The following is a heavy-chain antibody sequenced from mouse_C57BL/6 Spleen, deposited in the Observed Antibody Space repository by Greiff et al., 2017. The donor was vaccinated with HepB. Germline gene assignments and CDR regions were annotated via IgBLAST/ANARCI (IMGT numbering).Heavy chain of an antibody. D-gene: IGHD2-5*01. CDR2: ISYDGSN. V-gene: IGHV3-6*01. CDR3: ARDYSNYVSYWYFDV. J-gene: IGHJ1*03. Sequence: DVKLQESGPGLVKPSQSLSLTCSVTGYSITSGYYWNWIRQFPGNKLEWMGYISYDGSNNYNPSLKNRISITRDTSKNQFFLKLNSVTTEDTATYYCARDYSNYVSYWYFDVWGTGTTVTVSS. CDR1: GYSITSGYY.